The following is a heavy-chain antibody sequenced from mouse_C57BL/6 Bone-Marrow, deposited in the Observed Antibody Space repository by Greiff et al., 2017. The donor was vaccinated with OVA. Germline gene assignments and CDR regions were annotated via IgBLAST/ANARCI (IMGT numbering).Heavy chain of an antibody. CDR2: IHPNSGST. J-gene: IGHJ1*03. V-gene: IGHV1-64*01. CDR3: KAPSRDYGNSDWYFDV. Sequence: VQLQQPGAELVKPGASVKLSCKASGYTFTSYWMHWVKQRPGQGLEWIGMIHPNSGSTNYNEKFKSKATLTVDKSSSTAYMQLSSLTSEDSAVYDCKAPSRDYGNSDWYFDVWGTGTTVTVSS. CDR1: GYTFTSYW. D-gene: IGHD2-1*01.